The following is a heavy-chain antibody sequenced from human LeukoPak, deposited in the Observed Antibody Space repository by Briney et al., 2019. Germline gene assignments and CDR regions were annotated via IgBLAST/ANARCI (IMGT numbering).Heavy chain of an antibody. CDR3: ARSEGPYCGGDCYFQH. CDR2: MNPNSGNT. J-gene: IGHJ1*01. V-gene: IGHV1-8*01. CDR1: GYTFTSYD. D-gene: IGHD2-21*02. Sequence: ASVKVSCKASGYTFTSYDINWVRQATGQGLEWMGWMNPNSGNTGYAQKFQGRVTMTRNTSISTAYMELSSLRSEDTAVYYCARSEGPYCGGDCYFQHWGQGTLVTVSS.